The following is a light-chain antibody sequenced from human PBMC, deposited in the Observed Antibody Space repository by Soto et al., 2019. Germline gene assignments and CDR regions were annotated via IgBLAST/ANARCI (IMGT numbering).Light chain of an antibody. V-gene: IGKV1-33*01. CDR1: QDIGNS. Sequence: DIQMTQSPPSLSASVGDRVTITCQASQDIGNSLNWFQHKPGIAPNLVIYDASNLEIGVPSSFSRSGSGTDFTFTISSLPPEDIATYYCQKSDHLPLFGPGTKVESK. CDR3: QKSDHLPL. CDR2: DAS. J-gene: IGKJ3*01.